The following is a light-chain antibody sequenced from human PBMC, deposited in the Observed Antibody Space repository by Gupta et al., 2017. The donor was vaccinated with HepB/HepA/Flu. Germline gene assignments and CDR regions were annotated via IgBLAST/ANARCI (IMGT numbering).Light chain of an antibody. CDR1: TSNIGAPYD. CDR2: GNN. J-gene: IGLJ2*01. Sequence: QSVLPQPPSVSGAPGQRITISCTGRTSNIGAPYDVHWYQQLPGTAPKLLIYGNNNRPSGVPDRFSGSKSGTSVSLAITGLQAEDEADYYCQSYDGTLSGSVFGGGTRLTVL. CDR3: QSYDGTLSGSV. V-gene: IGLV1-40*01.